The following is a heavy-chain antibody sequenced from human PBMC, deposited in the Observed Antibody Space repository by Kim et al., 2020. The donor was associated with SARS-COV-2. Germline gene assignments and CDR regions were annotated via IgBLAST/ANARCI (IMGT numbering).Heavy chain of an antibody. V-gene: IGHV3-48*02. Sequence: KGRFTISRDNAKNSLYLLMSSLRDEDTAVYYCARVRRYDRGYYYYYGMDVWGQGTTVTVSS. CDR3: ARVRRYDRGYYYYYGMDV. J-gene: IGHJ6*02. D-gene: IGHD5-12*01.